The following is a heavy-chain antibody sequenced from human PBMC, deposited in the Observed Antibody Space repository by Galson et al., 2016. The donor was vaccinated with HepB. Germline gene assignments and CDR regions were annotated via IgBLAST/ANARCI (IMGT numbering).Heavy chain of an antibody. CDR2: IYANGST. Sequence: TLSLTCTVSGGSISSGSCYWSWIRQPAGEGLEWIGHIYANGSTNYNPSLKSRVTISIDTSKNQFSLKVNSVTAADTAVYYCARTYHNNDYHFVTDVWGKGATVTVSS. CDR1: GGSISSGSCY. J-gene: IGHJ6*04. D-gene: IGHD1-14*01. CDR3: ARTYHNNDYHFVTDV. V-gene: IGHV4-61*09.